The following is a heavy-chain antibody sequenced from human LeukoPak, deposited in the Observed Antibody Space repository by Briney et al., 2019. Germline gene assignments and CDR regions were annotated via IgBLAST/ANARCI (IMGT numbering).Heavy chain of an antibody. CDR3: ARNSALDY. V-gene: IGHV3-33*01. Sequence: PGGSLRLSCAASGFTFSSYDMHWVRQAPGKGLEWVAVMWSDGSNKYHADSVKGRFTISRDNSKNTPYLQMNSLRAEDTAVYYCARNSALDYWGQGTLVTVSS. D-gene: IGHD2/OR15-2a*01. J-gene: IGHJ4*02. CDR1: GFTFSSYD. CDR2: MWSDGSNK.